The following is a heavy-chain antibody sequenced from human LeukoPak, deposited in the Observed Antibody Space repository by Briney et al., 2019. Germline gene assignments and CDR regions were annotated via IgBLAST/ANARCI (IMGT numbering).Heavy chain of an antibody. Sequence: ASVKVSCKASGFTFASYHMHWVRQAPGQGLEWVALIKGTGDSPDYAQKFQGRVTVTWDTSTTTTYLELRSLKLEDTAVYCCARAPGGTLDFWGQGTLVTVSS. D-gene: IGHD4-23*01. V-gene: IGHV1-46*01. CDR2: IKGTGDSP. CDR3: ARAPGGTLDF. CDR1: GFTFASYH. J-gene: IGHJ4*02.